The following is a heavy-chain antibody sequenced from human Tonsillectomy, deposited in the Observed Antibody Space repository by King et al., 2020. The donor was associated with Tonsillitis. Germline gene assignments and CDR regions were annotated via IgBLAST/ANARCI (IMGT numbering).Heavy chain of an antibody. CDR2: IRSDSSLT. J-gene: IGHJ3*02. Sequence: VQLVESGGGLVQPGGSLRLSCAASGFSFSTNSMNWVRQVPGKGLEWVSYIRSDSSLTLYADSVRGRFTTYRDNSKNSLYLQMNSLRAEDTALYYCARDYLYGFDIWGQGTMVTVSS. CDR1: GFSFSTNS. D-gene: IGHD2/OR15-2a*01. CDR3: ARDYLYGFDI. V-gene: IGHV3-48*01.